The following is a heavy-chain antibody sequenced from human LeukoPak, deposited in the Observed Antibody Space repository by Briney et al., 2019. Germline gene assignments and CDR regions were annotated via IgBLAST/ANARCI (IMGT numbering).Heavy chain of an antibody. D-gene: IGHD3-22*01. J-gene: IGHJ4*02. V-gene: IGHV1-2*06. CDR1: GYTFTGYY. CDR3: ARVPESWDSSGYYYEASFDY. CDR2: INPNSGGT. Sequence: ASVKVSCKASGYTFTGYYMHWVRQAPGQGLEWMGRINPNSGGTNYAQKFQGRVTMTRDTSISTAHMELSRLRSDDTAVYYCARVPESWDSSGYYYEASFDYWGQGTLVTVSS.